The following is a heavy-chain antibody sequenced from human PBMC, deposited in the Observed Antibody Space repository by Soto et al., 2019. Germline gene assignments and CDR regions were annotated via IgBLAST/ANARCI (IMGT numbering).Heavy chain of an antibody. CDR1: GFTYNTYA. J-gene: IGHJ4*02. V-gene: IGHV3-23*01. CDR2: ISADGAGT. D-gene: IGHD6-13*01. CDR3: ARISSSSCTDY. Sequence: PGGSLRLSCAASGFTYNTYAMNWVRQAPGKGLEWVSAISADGAGTYYADSVKGRFTISRDYSKNTLSVQMNSLRAEDTAIFYCARISSSSCTDYWGQGTLVTVSS.